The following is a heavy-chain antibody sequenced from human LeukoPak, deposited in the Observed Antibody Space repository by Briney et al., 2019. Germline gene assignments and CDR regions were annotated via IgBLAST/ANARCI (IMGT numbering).Heavy chain of an antibody. D-gene: IGHD6-13*01. J-gene: IGHJ4*02. V-gene: IGHV7-4-1*02. Sequence: ASVKVSCKASGYTFTSYAMNWVRQAPGQGLEWMGWINTNTGNPTYAQGFTGRFVFSLDTSVSTAYLQISSLKAEDTAVYYCARGSWELQLEANIFDYWGQGTLVTVSS. CDR3: ARGSWELQLEANIFDY. CDR2: INTNTGNP. CDR1: GYTFTSYA.